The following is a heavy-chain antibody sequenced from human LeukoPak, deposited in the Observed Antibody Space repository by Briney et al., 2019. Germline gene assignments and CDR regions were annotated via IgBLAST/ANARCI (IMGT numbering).Heavy chain of an antibody. V-gene: IGHV4-4*07. D-gene: IGHD3-16*02. Sequence: AETLSLTCTVSGASIRTYFWSWFRQPAGKGLEWIGRVHSNGDTYYHPSLESRVTVSMDTSKNQFALNLTSLTAADTAVYYCARDIGLAHWGQGTLVTVSS. J-gene: IGHJ4*02. CDR3: ARDIGLAH. CDR2: VHSNGDT. CDR1: GASIRTYF.